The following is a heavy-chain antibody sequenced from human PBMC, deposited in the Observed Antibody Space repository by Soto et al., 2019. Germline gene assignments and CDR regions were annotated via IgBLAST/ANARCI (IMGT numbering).Heavy chain of an antibody. V-gene: IGHV3-43D*04. D-gene: IGHD6-13*01. J-gene: IGHJ4*02. Sequence: EVQLVESGGVVVQPGGSLRLSCAASGFTFDNYAMHWVRQAPGKGLEWVSLISLDGGSTYHADSVKGRFTISRDNSKNTLYLQMNSLRAEDTAVYYCARPGIAAAGTSGSFRYWGQGTLVTVSS. CDR1: GFTFDNYA. CDR2: ISLDGGST. CDR3: ARPGIAAAGTSGSFRY.